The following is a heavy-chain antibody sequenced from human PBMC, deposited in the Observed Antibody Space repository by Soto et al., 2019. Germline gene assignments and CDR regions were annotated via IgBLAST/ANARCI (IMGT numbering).Heavy chain of an antibody. CDR3: ARDQDGGGLDF. CDR1: GFTFSNYG. CDR2: IWYDGSNK. D-gene: IGHD3-16*01. V-gene: IGHV3-33*01. J-gene: IGHJ4*02. Sequence: QVQLVESGGGVVQPGGSLRLSCAASGFTFSNYGRHWVRQAPGKGLEWVAVIWYDGSNKYYADSVKGRFTISRDNSKHTLYLQMNSLRAEDTAVYYCARDQDGGGLDFWGQGTLVTVSS.